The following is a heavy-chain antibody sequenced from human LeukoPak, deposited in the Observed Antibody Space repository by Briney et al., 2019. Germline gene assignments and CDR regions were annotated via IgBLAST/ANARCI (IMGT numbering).Heavy chain of an antibody. CDR2: IYVTGT. D-gene: IGHD3-16*02. CDR3: ARHIGGGIEDMDV. J-gene: IGHJ6*03. Sequence: SETLSLTCTVSGGSIGTYYWSWVRQSPGTGLEWVGYIYVTGTRYNPYLQSRVTISVDRSRNQFFLKMTSVTAADTAVYYCARHIGGGIEDMDVWGRGTKVTVS. CDR1: GGSIGTYY. V-gene: IGHV4-59*08.